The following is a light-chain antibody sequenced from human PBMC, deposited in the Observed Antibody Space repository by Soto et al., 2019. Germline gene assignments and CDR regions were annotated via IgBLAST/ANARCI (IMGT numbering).Light chain of an antibody. V-gene: IGLV2-11*01. CDR3: CSYAGSYTPLYV. CDR2: DVS. Sequence: QSALTHPRSVSGSPGQSVTISCTGTRSDVGDYNYVSWYQQHPGKAPKLMIYDVSKRPSGVPDRFSGSKSGNTASLTISGLQAEDEADYYCCSYAGSYTPLYVFGTGTKVTVL. CDR1: RSDVGDYNY. J-gene: IGLJ1*01.